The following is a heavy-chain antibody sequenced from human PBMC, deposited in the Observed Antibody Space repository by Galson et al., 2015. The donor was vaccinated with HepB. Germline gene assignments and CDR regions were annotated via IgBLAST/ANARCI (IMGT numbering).Heavy chain of an antibody. J-gene: IGHJ3*02. CDR1: GFTFSNYA. CDR3: AKLGAVILTSFDM. CDR2: ITSSGATT. D-gene: IGHD4-11*01. V-gene: IGHV3-23*01. Sequence: SLRLSCAASGFTFSNYAISWVRQAPGKGLDWVSVITSSGATTYYADSVKGRSTISRDNTKNTLSLQMNSLRAEDTAVYYCAKLGAVILTSFDMWGQGTVVTVSS.